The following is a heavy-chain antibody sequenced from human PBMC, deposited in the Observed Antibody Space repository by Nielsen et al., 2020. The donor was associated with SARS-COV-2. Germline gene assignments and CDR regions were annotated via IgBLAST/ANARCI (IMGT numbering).Heavy chain of an antibody. CDR3: ARGLGKWLAPDY. Sequence: SETLSLTCTVSGGSISTYYWTWIRQPPGKGLEWIGYIYYSGNTNYNPSLKSRVTISVDTSKNQFSLKLSSVTAADTAVYYCARGLGKWLAPDYWGQGTLVTVSS. CDR1: GGSISTYY. D-gene: IGHD6-19*01. J-gene: IGHJ4*02. CDR2: IYYSGNT. V-gene: IGHV4-59*01.